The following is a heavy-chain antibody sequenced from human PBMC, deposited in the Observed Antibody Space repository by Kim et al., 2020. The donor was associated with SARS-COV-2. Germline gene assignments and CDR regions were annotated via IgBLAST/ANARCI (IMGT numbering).Heavy chain of an antibody. J-gene: IGHJ4*02. Sequence: AGSVVSRFTISVDSTRNTVFLQRNSLRADDTAIYYCARGGLTSGFDYWGQGTLVTVSS. CDR3: ARGGLTSGFDY. V-gene: IGHV3-23*01. D-gene: IGHD3-3*01.